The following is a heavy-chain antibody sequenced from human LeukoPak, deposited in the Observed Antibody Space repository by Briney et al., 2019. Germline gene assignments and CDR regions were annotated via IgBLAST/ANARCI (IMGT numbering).Heavy chain of an antibody. CDR3: ARARGNAFDI. Sequence: GGSLRLSCAASGFTFSDYYMSWIRQAPGKGLEWVSSISTSSSYIYYADSVRGRFTISRDNAKNSLYLQMNSLRAGDTAVYYCARARGNAFDIWGQGTMVTVSS. V-gene: IGHV3-11*06. D-gene: IGHD6-13*01. J-gene: IGHJ3*02. CDR2: ISTSSSYI. CDR1: GFTFSDYY.